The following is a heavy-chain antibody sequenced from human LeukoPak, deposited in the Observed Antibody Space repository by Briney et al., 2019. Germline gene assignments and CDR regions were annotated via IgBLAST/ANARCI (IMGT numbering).Heavy chain of an antibody. V-gene: IGHV1-18*01. D-gene: IGHD2-15*01. CDR1: GYTFTNYA. J-gene: IGHJ6*03. Sequence: ASVKVSCKASGYTFTNYAITWVRQAPGQGLEWMGWISAYNGNTNYAQRLQGRVTMTSDTSTSTAYMELRSLRSDDTAVYYCARTPADPYYSYYYMDVWGKGTTVTVSS. CDR2: ISAYNGNT. CDR3: ARTPADPYYSYYYMDV.